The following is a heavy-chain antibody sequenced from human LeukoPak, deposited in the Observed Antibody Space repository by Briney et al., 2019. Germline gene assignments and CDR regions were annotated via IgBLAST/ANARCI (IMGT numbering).Heavy chain of an antibody. CDR2: INQDGSEK. V-gene: IGHV3-7*01. CDR1: GFTFSNYW. D-gene: IGHD6-25*01. CDR3: VRSSGDY. Sequence: SGGSLRLSCAASGFTFSNYWMSWVRQAPGKGLEWVANINQDGSEKYFVDSVKGRFTISRDHAKNSFYLQMNSLRAEDTAVYYCVRSSGDYWGQGTLVTVSS. J-gene: IGHJ4*02.